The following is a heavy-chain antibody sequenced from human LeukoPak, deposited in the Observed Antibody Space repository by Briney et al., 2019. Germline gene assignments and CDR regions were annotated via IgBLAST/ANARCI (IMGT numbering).Heavy chain of an antibody. CDR3: AKQRHGDGYAMRPDY. J-gene: IGHJ4*02. V-gene: IGHV3-43*02. CDR2: ISGDGVST. CDR1: GFTFGDYG. D-gene: IGHD5-24*01. Sequence: GGSLRLSCAASGFTFGDYGLHWFRQAPGKGLEWVALISGDGVSTYYADSVEGRFTISRDNSKNSLYLQMNSLRPEDTALYYCAKQRHGDGYAMRPDYWGQGTLVTVSS.